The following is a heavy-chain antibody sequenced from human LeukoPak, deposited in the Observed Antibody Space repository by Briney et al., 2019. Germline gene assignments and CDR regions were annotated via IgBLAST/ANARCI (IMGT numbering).Heavy chain of an antibody. V-gene: IGHV1-18*04. D-gene: IGHD5-12*01. Sequence: ASVKVSCKASGYTFINYGFTWVRQAPGQALEWMGWISGYNGNTNYLQKFQGRVTMTTDTSTNTVYMELRSLSSDDTAVYYCARVSTNSRFGGYDPQWYFDLWGRGTLVTVSS. CDR2: ISGYNGNT. CDR3: ARVSTNSRFGGYDPQWYFDL. CDR1: GYTFINYG. J-gene: IGHJ2*01.